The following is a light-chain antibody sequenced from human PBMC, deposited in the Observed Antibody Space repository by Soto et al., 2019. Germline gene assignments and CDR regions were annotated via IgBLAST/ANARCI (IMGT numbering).Light chain of an antibody. Sequence: EIVMTQSPATLSVSPGERATLSCRASQGVSINLAWFQQKPGQSPRLLIYGASTRATGIPARFSGSGSGTEFTLTISSLQAEDFAVYYCQHYNNWPQTFGQGTKLEIK. J-gene: IGKJ2*01. CDR2: GAS. CDR3: QHYNNWPQT. V-gene: IGKV3-15*01. CDR1: QGVSIN.